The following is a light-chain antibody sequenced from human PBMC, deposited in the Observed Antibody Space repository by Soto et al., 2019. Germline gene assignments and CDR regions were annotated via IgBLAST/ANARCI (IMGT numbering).Light chain of an antibody. CDR2: WAS. J-gene: IGKJ1*01. Sequence: DIVMTQSPDSLAVSLGERATINCKSSQSVLYSSTNKNYLAWFQQKPGQPPKLLIYWASTRESGVPDRFSGSGSGTDFTLTISSLQAEDVADYYCQHYYSTPPTFGQGTKVEIK. CDR3: QHYYSTPPT. CDR1: QSVLYSSTNKNY. V-gene: IGKV4-1*01.